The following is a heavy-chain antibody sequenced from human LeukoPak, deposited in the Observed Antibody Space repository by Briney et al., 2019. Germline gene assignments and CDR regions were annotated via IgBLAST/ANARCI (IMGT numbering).Heavy chain of an antibody. Sequence: GGSLSLSCAASGFTFSSAAMTWVRQAPGKGLEWVSIITGSDDKTYYEDSVKGRFTISRDYSKNALHLQMSSLRVEDTAIYYCAKGPQLGSGYHPDYWGQGTLVTVSS. CDR1: GFTFSSAA. J-gene: IGHJ4*02. V-gene: IGHV3-23*01. D-gene: IGHD3-22*01. CDR2: ITGSDDKT. CDR3: AKGPQLGSGYHPDY.